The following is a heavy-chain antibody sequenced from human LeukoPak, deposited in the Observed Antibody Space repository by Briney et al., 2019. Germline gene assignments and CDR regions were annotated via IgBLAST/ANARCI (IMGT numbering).Heavy chain of an antibody. Sequence: GSLLLSCAASGFTFSKAWMSWVRPAAGKGLEWLGRIKSKTDGVTTDYAAPVKGRFTISRDDAKNTVYLQMNSLDTEDTAVYYCSTYRYNYDTSGYDYWGQGTLVTVSS. D-gene: IGHD3-22*01. J-gene: IGHJ4*02. V-gene: IGHV3-15*01. CDR1: GFTFSKAW. CDR2: IKSKTDGVTT. CDR3: STYRYNYDTSGYDY.